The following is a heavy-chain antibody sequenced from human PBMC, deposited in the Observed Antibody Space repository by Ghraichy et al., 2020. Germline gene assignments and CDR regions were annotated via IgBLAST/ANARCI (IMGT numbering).Heavy chain of an antibody. CDR3: ARDGEYGDSGWFDP. D-gene: IGHD4-17*01. V-gene: IGHV4-61*01. Sequence: SETLSLTCTVSGGSVTTGSYYWNWIRQPPGKGLEWIGYIDYSGSTNYNPSLKSRVTVLVDTSKNQFSLKLSSVTAADTAVYYCARDGEYGDSGWFDPWGQGTLVTVSS. CDR2: IDYSGST. J-gene: IGHJ5*02. CDR1: GGSVTTGSYY.